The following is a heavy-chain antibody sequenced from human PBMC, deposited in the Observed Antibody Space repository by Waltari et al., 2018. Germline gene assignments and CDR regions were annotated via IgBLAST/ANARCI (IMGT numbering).Heavy chain of an antibody. CDR2: ISNDGSNK. CDR1: GFTFSSYG. J-gene: IGHJ6*02. CDR3: AKDLDGYNPYYYYGMDV. V-gene: IGHV3-30*18. D-gene: IGHD5-12*01. Sequence: QVQLVESGGGVVQPGRSLRLSCAASGFTFSSYGMHWVRQAPGKGLEWVAVISNDGSNKYYADSVKGRFTISRDNSKNTLYLQMNSLRAEDTAVYYCAKDLDGYNPYYYYGMDVWDQGP.